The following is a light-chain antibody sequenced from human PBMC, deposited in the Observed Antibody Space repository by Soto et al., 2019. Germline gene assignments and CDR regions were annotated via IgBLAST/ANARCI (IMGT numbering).Light chain of an antibody. CDR1: QSVSSN. CDR3: QQYNNWAT. J-gene: IGKJ4*01. V-gene: IGKV3-15*01. CDR2: GAS. Sequence: EIVMTQSPATLSVSPGERATLSCRASQSVSSNLAWYQQKPGQAPRLLIYGASTRATGIPARFSGSGSGTEFTLTISSLQSEDFAVYYCQQYNNWATFCGGTKVEIK.